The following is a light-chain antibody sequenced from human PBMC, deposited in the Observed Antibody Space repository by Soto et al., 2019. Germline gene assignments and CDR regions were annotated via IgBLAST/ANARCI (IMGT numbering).Light chain of an antibody. CDR3: QQYGGVPYT. Sequence: EIVLTQSPGTLSLSPGQRATLSCRASESISRDYLAWYQQRLGQAPRLLIYGASSGATGIPDRFSGSGYGTDFTLTISRLEPEYFAIYYCQQYGGVPYTFGQGTKLEIK. CDR1: ESISRDY. CDR2: GAS. V-gene: IGKV3-20*01. J-gene: IGKJ2*01.